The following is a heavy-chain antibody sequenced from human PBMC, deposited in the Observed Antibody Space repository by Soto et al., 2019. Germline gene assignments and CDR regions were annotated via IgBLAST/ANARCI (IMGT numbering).Heavy chain of an antibody. D-gene: IGHD6-13*01. J-gene: IGHJ4*02. Sequence: SETLSLTCTVSGGSMRNYFWTWIRQPPGKGLEWIGYIHYSGTTSFFPSYNPSLKSRVTISEDTSKNQFSLKLLSVTTADTAVYFCAAGEASSRNLAPYYLDFWGQGTLVTVSS. V-gene: IGHV4-59*01. CDR2: IHYSGTT. CDR3: AAGEASSRNLAPYYLDF. CDR1: GGSMRNYF.